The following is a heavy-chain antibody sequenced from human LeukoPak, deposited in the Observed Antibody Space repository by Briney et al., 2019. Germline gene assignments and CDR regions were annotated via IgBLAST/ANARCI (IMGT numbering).Heavy chain of an antibody. D-gene: IGHD3-22*01. CDR1: GDSVSSSSFY. J-gene: IGHJ4*02. V-gene: IGHV4-39*01. CDR2: IYYSGST. Sequence: SETLSLTCTVSGDSVSSSSFYWGWIRQPPGKGLEWIVSIYYSGSTSYNPSLRSRVTMSVDTSKNQFSLKLSSVTAADTAVYYCASGGYYFYFDYWGQGNMVTVSS. CDR3: ASGGYYFYFDY.